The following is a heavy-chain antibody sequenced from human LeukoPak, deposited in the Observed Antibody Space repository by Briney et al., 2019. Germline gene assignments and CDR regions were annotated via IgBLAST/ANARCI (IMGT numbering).Heavy chain of an antibody. CDR3: ARPTLVQLDPRVWGAFDI. J-gene: IGHJ3*02. Sequence: PGESLKISCKGSGYSFTTYWIGWVRQMPGKGLEWMGIIYPGDSDTRYSPSFQGQVTISADKSISTAYLQWSSLRASDTAMYYCARPTLVQLDPRVWGAFDIWGQGTMVTVSS. CDR1: GYSFTTYW. V-gene: IGHV5-51*01. D-gene: IGHD1-1*01. CDR2: IYPGDSDT.